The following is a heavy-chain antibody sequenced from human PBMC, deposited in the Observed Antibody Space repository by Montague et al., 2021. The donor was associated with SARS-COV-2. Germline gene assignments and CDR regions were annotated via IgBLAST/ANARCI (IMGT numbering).Heavy chain of an antibody. CDR2: VDYSGLT. CDR3: AKDGEALAWGAFDI. V-gene: IGHV4-39*07. CDR1: SDSVSSGKYF. J-gene: IGHJ3*02. Sequence: SETLSLTCTVSSDSVSSGKYFWTWIRQPPGKGLEWIGSVDYSGLTFYNPSLESRVTISVDTSKKQFSLKVNSVTAAATAVYYCAKDGEALAWGAFDIWGQGTMVTVSS. D-gene: IGHD3-10*01.